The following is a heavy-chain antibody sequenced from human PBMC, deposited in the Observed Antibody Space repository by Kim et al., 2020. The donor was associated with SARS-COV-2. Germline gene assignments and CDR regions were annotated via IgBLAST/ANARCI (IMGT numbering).Heavy chain of an antibody. D-gene: IGHD3-10*01. CDR1: GFIFKSYA. CDR3: AKSRPYYFSLGSYFPLDR. V-gene: IGHV3-23*01. CDR2: ISANSDAT. J-gene: IGHJ5*02. Sequence: GGSLRLSCAASGFIFKSYAMTWVRQAPGKGLEWVSTISANSDATYYVDSVKGRFTISRDNSNSTLYLQMNSLRAEDTAVYFCAKSRPYYFSLGSYFPLDRWGQGTLVTVSS.